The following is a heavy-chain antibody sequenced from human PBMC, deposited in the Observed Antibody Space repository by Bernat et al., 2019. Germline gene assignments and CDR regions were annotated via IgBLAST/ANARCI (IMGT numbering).Heavy chain of an antibody. Sequence: QVQLVQSGAEVKTPGSSVKVSCKASDYTFTSYDFNWVRQATGQGLEWMGWVSPNSGNTGYEQKFQGRVTMNRDTSIIKSYMEVGSVGSEGAAVDYCARSPHNWGVDYWGQGTLVTVSS. CDR1: DYTFTSYD. D-gene: IGHD7-27*01. CDR2: VSPNSGNT. CDR3: ARSPHNWGVDY. V-gene: IGHV1-8*01. J-gene: IGHJ4*02.